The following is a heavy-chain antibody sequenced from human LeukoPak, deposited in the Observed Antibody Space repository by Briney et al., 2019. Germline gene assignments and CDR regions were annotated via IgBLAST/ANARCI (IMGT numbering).Heavy chain of an antibody. Sequence: GGSLRLSCAASGFIFSDYGMHWVLQAPGKGLEWVTFIRYDGSNKYYVDSVKGRFTISRDNSKNILYLQMNSLSSEDTAVYYCAKEGTASKPSDLDYWGQGTLVTVSS. J-gene: IGHJ4*02. V-gene: IGHV3-30*02. D-gene: IGHD1/OR15-1a*01. CDR2: IRYDGSNK. CDR1: GFIFSDYG. CDR3: AKEGTASKPSDLDY.